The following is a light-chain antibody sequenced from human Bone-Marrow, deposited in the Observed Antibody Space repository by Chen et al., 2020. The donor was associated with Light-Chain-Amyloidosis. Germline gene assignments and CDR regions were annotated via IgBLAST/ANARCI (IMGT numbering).Light chain of an antibody. Sequence: QSGLTQPPPASGTPGQRGTLSCPGASSNIGINYVYWDQLCPGAATNLLIHRNNQRPSGVPERFLASKSGTSAFLSILRVRSEDAAAYSCSAGEGSLCGYVFGNGTKVIVL. V-gene: IGLV1-47*01. CDR2: RNN. CDR1: SSNIGINY. CDR3: SAGEGSLCGYV. J-gene: IGLJ1*01.